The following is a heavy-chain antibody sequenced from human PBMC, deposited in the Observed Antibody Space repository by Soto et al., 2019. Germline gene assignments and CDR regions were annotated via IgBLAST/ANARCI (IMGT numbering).Heavy chain of an antibody. J-gene: IGHJ6*02. CDR1: GYTFTSYA. V-gene: IGHV1-58*01. CDR3: AADQGIAAAGSYYYYGMDV. D-gene: IGHD6-13*01. Sequence: SVKVSCKASGYTFTSYAVHWVRQARGQRLEWIGWIDVGSGNTNYAQKFQERVTITRDMSTSTAYMELSSLRSEDTAVYYCAADQGIAAAGSYYYYGMDVWGQGTTVTVSS. CDR2: IDVGSGNT.